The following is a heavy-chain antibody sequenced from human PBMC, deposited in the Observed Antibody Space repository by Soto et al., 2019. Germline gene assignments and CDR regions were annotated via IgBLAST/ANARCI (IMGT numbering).Heavy chain of an antibody. CDR2: IYPGDSDT. CDR1: GFSFTSYW. D-gene: IGHD5-12*01. Sequence: GESPKISCKGSGFSFTSYWIGWVRQIPGKGLEWMGIIYPGDSDTRYRPSFQGQVTISADKSISTAYLQWSSLKASDTAMYYCARQHRLRAPKQNDAFDIWGQGTMVTVSS. J-gene: IGHJ3*02. CDR3: ARQHRLRAPKQNDAFDI. V-gene: IGHV5-51*01.